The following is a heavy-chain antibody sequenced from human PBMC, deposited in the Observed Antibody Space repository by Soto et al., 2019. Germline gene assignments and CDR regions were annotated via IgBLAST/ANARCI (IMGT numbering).Heavy chain of an antibody. J-gene: IGHJ6*02. V-gene: IGHV3-13*01. CDR3: ARVWGSGSYGPTYGMDV. Sequence: HPXGCLRLTCSASGFTFSNYDMHWVRQGTGKGLEWVSAIGTAGDTYYPGSVKGLFTISRENAKNSLYLQMNSLRAGDTAVYYCARVWGSGSYGPTYGMDVWGQGTKVTLYS. CDR2: IGTAGDT. D-gene: IGHD3-10*01. CDR1: GFTFSNYD.